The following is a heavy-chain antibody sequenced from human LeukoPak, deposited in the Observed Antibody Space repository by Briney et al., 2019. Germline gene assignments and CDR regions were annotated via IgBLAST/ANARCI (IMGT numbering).Heavy chain of an antibody. D-gene: IGHD3-22*01. CDR1: GFAFRDYA. Sequence: HPGGSLRLSCAASGFAFRDYAMSWVRQAPGKGLEGVAVISGGGATAHYTDSVKGRSTISRDNYKNTVSLQMNSLRAEDTAVYYCATDYYDRSGDYTFDHWGQGTQVTVSS. CDR2: ISGGGATA. CDR3: ATDYYDRSGDYTFDH. J-gene: IGHJ4*02. V-gene: IGHV3-23*01.